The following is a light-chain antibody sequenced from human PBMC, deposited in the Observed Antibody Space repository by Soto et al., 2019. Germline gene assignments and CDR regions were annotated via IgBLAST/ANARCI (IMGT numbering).Light chain of an antibody. CDR2: DAS. V-gene: IGKV1-5*01. Sequence: DIQMTQSPSTLSASVGDRVTITCRASQSISSWLAWYQQKPGKAPKLLIYDASSLESGVPSRFRGSGSGKEFTLNISSLQPDDFATYYCQQYNSYSPVTFGQGTKLEIK. CDR3: QQYNSYSPVT. CDR1: QSISSW. J-gene: IGKJ2*01.